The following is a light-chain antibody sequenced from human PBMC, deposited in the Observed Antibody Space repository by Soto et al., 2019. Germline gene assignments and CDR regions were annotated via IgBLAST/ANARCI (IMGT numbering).Light chain of an antibody. Sequence: EIVMTQSPATLSVSPGEGATLSCRASQSISSNLAWYQQKPGQAPRHLLYGASTRATGIPARFSGSESGTEFTLTISSLQSEDFAVYYCQQYNQWPLTFGGGTKMEIK. J-gene: IGKJ4*01. V-gene: IGKV3-15*01. CDR1: QSISSN. CDR3: QQYNQWPLT. CDR2: GAS.